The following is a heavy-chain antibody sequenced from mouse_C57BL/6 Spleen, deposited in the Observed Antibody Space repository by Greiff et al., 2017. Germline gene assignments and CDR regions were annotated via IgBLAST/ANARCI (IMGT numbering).Heavy chain of an antibody. J-gene: IGHJ4*01. V-gene: IGHV1-55*01. CDR1: GYTFTSYW. CDR3: ARKVDDYDHYYAMDY. Sequence: QVQLKQSGAELVKPGASVKLSCKASGYTFTSYWITWVKQRPGQGLEWIGDIYPGSGSTTSNEKFQSKATLTVDTSSSTAYMQLSSLTSEDSAVYYCARKVDDYDHYYAMDYWGQGTSVTVSS. CDR2: IYPGSGST. D-gene: IGHD2-4*01.